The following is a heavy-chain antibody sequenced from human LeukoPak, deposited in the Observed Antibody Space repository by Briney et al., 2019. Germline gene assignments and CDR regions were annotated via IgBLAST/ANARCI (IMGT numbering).Heavy chain of an antibody. CDR2: ISESGTTI. Sequence: NPGGSLRLSCAASGFTFSDHFMSWVRQVPGQGLEWISYISESGTTIFYADSVRGRFTISRDNGRNSLSLRMNSLTAEDTATYYCARDRQPSNYLGMDVWGQGTTVTVSS. V-gene: IGHV3-11*01. CDR1: GFTFSDHF. J-gene: IGHJ6*02. D-gene: IGHD5-24*01. CDR3: ARDRQPSNYLGMDV.